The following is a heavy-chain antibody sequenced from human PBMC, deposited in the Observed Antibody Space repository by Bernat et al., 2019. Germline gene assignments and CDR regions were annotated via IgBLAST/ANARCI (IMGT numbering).Heavy chain of an antibody. Sequence: QLQLQESGPGLVKPSETLSLTCAVYGGSFSGYYWSWIRQPPGKGLEWIGEINHSGSTNYNPSLKSRVTISVDTSKNQFSLKLSSVTAADTAVYYCAREGIAVAGSFDYWGQGTLVTVSS. CDR1: GGSFSGYY. J-gene: IGHJ4*02. CDR3: AREGIAVAGSFDY. CDR2: INHSGST. D-gene: IGHD6-19*01. V-gene: IGHV4-34*01.